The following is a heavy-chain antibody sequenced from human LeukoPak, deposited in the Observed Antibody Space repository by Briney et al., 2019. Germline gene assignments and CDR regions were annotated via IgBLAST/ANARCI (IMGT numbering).Heavy chain of an antibody. V-gene: IGHV1-69*04. CDR1: GGTFSSYT. D-gene: IGHD2-15*01. Sequence: SVKISCKASGGTFSSYTISWVRQAPGQGLEWMGRIIPILGIANYAQKFQGRVTITADKSTSTAYMELSSLRSEDTAVYYCARDANYSGGSCYDRWFDPWGQGTLVTVSS. J-gene: IGHJ5*02. CDR2: IIPILGIA. CDR3: ARDANYSGGSCYDRWFDP.